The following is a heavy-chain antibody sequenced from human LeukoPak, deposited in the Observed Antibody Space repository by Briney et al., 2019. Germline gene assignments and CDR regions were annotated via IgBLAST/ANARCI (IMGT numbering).Heavy chain of an antibody. CDR3: AKAEPPGRYYYYGMDV. CDR1: GFTFDDYA. D-gene: IGHD1-26*01. CDR2: ISWNSGSI. V-gene: IGHV3-9*01. J-gene: IGHJ6*02. Sequence: GGSLRLSCAASGFTFDDYAMHWVRQAPGKGLEWVSGISWNSGSIGYADSVKGRFTISRDNAKNSLYLQMNSLRAEDTALYYCAKAEPPGRYYYYGMDVWGQGTTVTASS.